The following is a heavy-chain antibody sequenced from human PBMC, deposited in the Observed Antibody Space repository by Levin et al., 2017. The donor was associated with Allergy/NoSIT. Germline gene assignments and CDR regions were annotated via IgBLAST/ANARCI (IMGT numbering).Heavy chain of an antibody. V-gene: IGHV1-69*13. CDR3: ARNPRRDWALNYYYYGMDV. CDR1: GGTFSSYA. CDR2: IIPIFGTA. J-gene: IGHJ6*02. Sequence: SVKVSCKASGGTFSSYAISWVRQAPGQGLEWMGGIIPIFGTANYAQKFQGRVTITADESTSTAYMELSSLRSEDTAVYYCARNPRRDWALNYYYYGMDVWGQGTTVTVSS. D-gene: IGHD3/OR15-3a*01.